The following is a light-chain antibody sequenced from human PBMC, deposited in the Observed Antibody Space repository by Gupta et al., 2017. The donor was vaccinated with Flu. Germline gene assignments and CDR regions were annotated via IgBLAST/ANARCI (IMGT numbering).Light chain of an antibody. V-gene: IGLV3-1*01. CDR2: KHS. CDR3: QAWDSIILYV. Sequence: GQIPIITCSGIVLGNTYCSYWQQRPAHSPVLVMYKHSKRPSGIPGLFSGSASGYTATLTISGAQALDEGDYYCQAWDSIILYVFGPGTKFSVL. CDR1: VLGNTY. J-gene: IGLJ1*01.